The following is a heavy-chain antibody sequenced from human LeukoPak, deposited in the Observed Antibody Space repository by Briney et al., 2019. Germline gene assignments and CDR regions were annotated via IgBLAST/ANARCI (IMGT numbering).Heavy chain of an antibody. J-gene: IGHJ4*02. CDR3: ARDRLGDYDHSGYYDK. D-gene: IGHD3-22*01. CDR2: ISGSGENT. Sequence: GGSLRLSCAASGFTFNTYAMNWVRQAPGKGLEWVSSISGSGENTYYADSVKGRFTISRDNAKNSVYLQMNNLRAEDTAVYYCARDRLGDYDHSGYYDKWGQGTLVTVSS. CDR1: GFTFNTYA. V-gene: IGHV3-23*01.